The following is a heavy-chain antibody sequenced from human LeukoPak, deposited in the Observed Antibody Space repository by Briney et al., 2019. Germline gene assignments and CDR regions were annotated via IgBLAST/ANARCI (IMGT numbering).Heavy chain of an antibody. V-gene: IGHV3-23*01. Sequence: GGSLRLSCTASGFTFNKYAMSWLRQPPGKGLEWVSLISTSGRTHYADSVKGRFTISRDNSKNTLYLQMNTLRVDDTAIYYCAKDLDSSGSYESHGDYWGQGTQVTVSS. CDR2: ISTSGRT. CDR3: AKDLDSSGSYESHGDY. CDR1: GFTFNKYA. D-gene: IGHD6-19*01. J-gene: IGHJ4*02.